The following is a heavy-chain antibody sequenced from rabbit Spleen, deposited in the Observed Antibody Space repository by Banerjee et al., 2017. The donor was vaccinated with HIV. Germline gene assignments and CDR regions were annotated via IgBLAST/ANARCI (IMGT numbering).Heavy chain of an antibody. CDR3: ARDVGGDPDFDL. D-gene: IGHD2-1*01. J-gene: IGHJ4*01. V-gene: IGHV1S45*01. CDR2: IDPLFGIT. CDR1: GFTLNSYYM. Sequence: QEQLKETGGGLVQPGGSLKLSCKASGFTLNSYYMNWVRQAPGKGLEWIGYIDPLFGITYYANWAKGRFTISKTSSTTVTLQMTSLTAADTATYFCARDVGGDPDFDLWGQGTLVTVS.